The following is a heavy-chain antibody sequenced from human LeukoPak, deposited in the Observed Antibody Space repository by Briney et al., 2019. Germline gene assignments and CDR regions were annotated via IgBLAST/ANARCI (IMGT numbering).Heavy chain of an antibody. Sequence: PGGSLRPSCAASGFTFSHHGMHWVRQAPGKGLEWVANIKQDGSEKYYVDSVKGRFTVSRDNAKNSLYLRMNSLRAEDTAVYYCARWTASFDYWGQGTLVTVSS. CDR2: IKQDGSEK. CDR1: GFTFSHHG. V-gene: IGHV3-7*01. D-gene: IGHD1-1*01. CDR3: ARWTASFDY. J-gene: IGHJ4*02.